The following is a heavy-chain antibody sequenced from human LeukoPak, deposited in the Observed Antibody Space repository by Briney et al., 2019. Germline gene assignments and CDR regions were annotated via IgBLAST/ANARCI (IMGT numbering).Heavy chain of an antibody. Sequence: SETLSLTCTVSGGSISSYYWSWIRQPPGKGLEWIGYIYYSGSTNYNPSLKSRVTISVDTSKNQFSLKLSSVTAADTAVYYCARGAEYDFWSGYLDYWGQGTLVTVSS. V-gene: IGHV4-59*08. J-gene: IGHJ4*02. CDR1: GGSISSYY. CDR3: ARGAEYDFWSGYLDY. D-gene: IGHD3-3*01. CDR2: IYYSGST.